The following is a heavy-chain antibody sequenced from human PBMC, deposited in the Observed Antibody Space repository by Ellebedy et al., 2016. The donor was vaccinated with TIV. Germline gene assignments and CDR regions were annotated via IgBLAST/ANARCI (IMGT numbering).Heavy chain of an antibody. J-gene: IGHJ4*02. CDR1: GGSISSGGYS. V-gene: IGHV4-30-2*01. CDR3: AGTLGAVAGGFGY. D-gene: IGHD6-19*01. CDR2: IYHSGST. Sequence: SETLSLXXAVSGGSISSGGYSWSWIRQPPGKGLEWIGYIYHSGSTYYNPSLKSRVTISVDKSKNQFSLKLSSVTAADTAVYYCAGTLGAVAGGFGYWGQGTLVTVSS.